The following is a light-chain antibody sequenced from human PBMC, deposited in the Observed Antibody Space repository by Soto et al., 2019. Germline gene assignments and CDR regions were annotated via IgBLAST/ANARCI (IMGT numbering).Light chain of an antibody. CDR3: QQFKNYPIT. CDR1: EDISSY. V-gene: IGKV1-9*01. CDR2: AAS. J-gene: IGKJ5*01. Sequence: IQLTQSPSSLSASVGDRVTFTCRASEDISSYLVWYQQKPGAAPKLLIYAASALHSGVPSRFSGSGSGTDFTLTISSLHTEDFAVYFCQQFKNYPITFGQGTRLEIK.